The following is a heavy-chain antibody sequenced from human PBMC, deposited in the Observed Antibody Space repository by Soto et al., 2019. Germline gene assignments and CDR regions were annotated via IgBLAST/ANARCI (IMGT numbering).Heavy chain of an antibody. CDR2: TYYRSNWSN. Sequence: SQXLSLTCAISGDSVSSNSAAWNWLRQSPSRGLEWLGRTYYRSNWSNDYALSVKGRITINPDTSKNQFSLQLNSLTPEDTAVYYCARGYAFDIWGQGTMVTVSS. V-gene: IGHV6-1*01. CDR3: ARGYAFDI. CDR1: GDSVSSNSAA. J-gene: IGHJ3*02.